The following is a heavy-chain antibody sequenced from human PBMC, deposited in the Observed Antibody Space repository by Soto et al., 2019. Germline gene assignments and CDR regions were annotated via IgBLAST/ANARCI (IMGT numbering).Heavy chain of an antibody. CDR3: ARRGSRSYYDY. CDR1: GFTFSSYA. J-gene: IGHJ4*02. V-gene: IGHV3-23*01. CDR2: ISGSGGST. Sequence: RGSLRLSCAASGFTFSSYAMRWVRQAPVKGLEWVSAISGSGGSTYYADSVKGRFTISRDNSKNTLYLQMNSLRAEDTAVYYCARRGSRSYYDYWGQGTLVTVSS. D-gene: IGHD3-16*01.